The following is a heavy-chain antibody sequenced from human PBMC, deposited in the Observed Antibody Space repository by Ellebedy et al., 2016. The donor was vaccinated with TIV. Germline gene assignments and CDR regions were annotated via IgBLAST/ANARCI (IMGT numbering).Heavy chain of an antibody. CDR1: GYTFTSYD. D-gene: IGHD3-10*01. CDR3: ARVSGRRWFDP. Sequence: ASVKVSCKAPGYTFTSYDINWVRQAPGQGLEWMGWISAYNGNTNYAQKLQGRVTMTTDTSTSTAYMELRSLRSDDTAVYYCARVSGRRWFDPWGQGTLVTVSS. CDR2: ISAYNGNT. V-gene: IGHV1-18*01. J-gene: IGHJ5*02.